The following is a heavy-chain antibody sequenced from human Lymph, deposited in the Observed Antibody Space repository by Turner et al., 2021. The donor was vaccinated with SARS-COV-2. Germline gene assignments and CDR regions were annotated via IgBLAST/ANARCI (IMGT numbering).Heavy chain of an antibody. J-gene: IGHJ4*02. V-gene: IGHV3-30-3*01. CDR3: ASNFWSAYRLDY. Sequence: QVHLVESGGGVVPPGGSLTLSCVASGFTLSNYAMHWVRQAPGKGLEWVAVISYDGSNKYYADSVKGRFTISRDNSKNTLYLQMNSLRAEDTAVYYCASNFWSAYRLDYWGQGTLVTVSS. CDR2: ISYDGSNK. CDR1: GFTLSNYA. D-gene: IGHD3-3*01.